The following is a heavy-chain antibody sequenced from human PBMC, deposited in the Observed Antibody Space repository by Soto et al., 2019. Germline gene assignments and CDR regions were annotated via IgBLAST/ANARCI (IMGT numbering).Heavy chain of an antibody. D-gene: IGHD4-4*01. CDR2: ISDTGTRT. V-gene: IGHV3-23*01. CDR3: AKSLDIHYKNWFDP. CDR1: GFTFSSAA. J-gene: IGHJ5*02. Sequence: QILESGGSLVQPGGSLRLSCVAAGFTFSSAAMNWVRQAPGKGLEWVSIISDTGTRTHYADSLKGRFTMSRDNSKNTLYLDMNSLRAEDTAVYYCAKSLDIHYKNWFDPWGQGTLVTVSS.